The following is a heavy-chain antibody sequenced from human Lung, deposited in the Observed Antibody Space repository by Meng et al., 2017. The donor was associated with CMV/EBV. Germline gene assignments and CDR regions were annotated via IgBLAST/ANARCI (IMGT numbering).Heavy chain of an antibody. J-gene: IGHJ4*02. CDR2: ISGSGGST. V-gene: IGHV3-23*01. Sequence: GESLKISCAASGFTFSSYAMSWVRQAPGKGLEWVSAISGSGGSTYYADSAKGRFTISRDNSKNTLYLQMNSLRAEDTAVYYCAKRLGGLLSSDADLGYWGQGTLVTVSS. CDR1: GFTFSSYA. CDR3: AKRLGGLLSSDADLGY. D-gene: IGHD2-8*02.